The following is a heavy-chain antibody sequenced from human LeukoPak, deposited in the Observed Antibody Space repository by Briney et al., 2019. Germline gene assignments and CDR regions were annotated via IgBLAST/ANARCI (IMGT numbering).Heavy chain of an antibody. CDR2: ISGSGGST. Sequence: GGSLRLSCAASGFTFRSYAMSWVRQAPGRGLEWVSAISGSGGSTHYADSVKGRFTISRDSSKSTLYLQMNSLRAEDTAVYYCAREPRGYSYGLWGRGTLVTVSS. CDR1: GFTFRSYA. V-gene: IGHV3-23*01. D-gene: IGHD5-18*01. J-gene: IGHJ4*02. CDR3: AREPRGYSYGL.